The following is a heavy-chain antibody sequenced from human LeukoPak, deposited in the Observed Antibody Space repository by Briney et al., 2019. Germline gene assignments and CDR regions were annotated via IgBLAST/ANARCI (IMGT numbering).Heavy chain of an antibody. CDR1: GGSISSRSYY. Sequence: KPSETLSLTCTVSGGSISSRSYYWGWIRQPPGKGLEWIGSIYYSGSTYYNPSLKSRVTISVDTSKNQFSLKLSSVTAADTAVYYCARGGVADPLATRFDPWGQGTLVTVSS. J-gene: IGHJ5*02. CDR2: IYYSGST. D-gene: IGHD2-15*01. CDR3: ARGGVADPLATRFDP. V-gene: IGHV4-39*07.